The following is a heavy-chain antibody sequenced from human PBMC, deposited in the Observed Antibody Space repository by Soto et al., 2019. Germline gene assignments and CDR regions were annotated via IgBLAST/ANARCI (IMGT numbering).Heavy chain of an antibody. CDR3: ARTVRGHGVKYFDC. V-gene: IGHV6-1*01. Sequence: SQTLSLTCAISGDSVSSNSAAWNWIRQSPSRGLEWLGRTYYRSKWFNDHAISVKSRIAINPDTSKNHFSLQLNSVTPDDTAVYYCARTVRGHGVKYFDCWGQGTLVAVAS. CDR2: TYYRSKWFN. D-gene: IGHD3-10*01. J-gene: IGHJ4*02. CDR1: GDSVSSNSAA.